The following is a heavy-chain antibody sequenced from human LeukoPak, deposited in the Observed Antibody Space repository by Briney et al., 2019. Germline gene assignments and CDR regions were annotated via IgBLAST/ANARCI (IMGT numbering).Heavy chain of an antibody. CDR1: SGSISSYY. D-gene: IGHD3-22*01. CDR2: IYSSGSI. V-gene: IGHV4-4*07. J-gene: IGHJ6*03. CDR3: ARQGTVINYDSSGYPSYYYYMDV. Sequence: SETLSLTCTVSSGSISSYYWSWIRQPAGKGLEWIGRIYSSGSINYNPSLKSRVTMSVDTSKNQFSLRLSSVTAADTAVYYCARQGTVINYDSSGYPSYYYYMDVWGKGTTVTISS.